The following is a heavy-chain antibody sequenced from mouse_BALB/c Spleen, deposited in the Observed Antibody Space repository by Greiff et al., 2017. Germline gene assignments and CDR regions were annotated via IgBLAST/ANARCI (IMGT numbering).Heavy chain of an antibody. CDR1: GFTFSSYA. CDR3: ARRGELGRYFDV. V-gene: IGHV5-9-3*01. J-gene: IGHJ1*01. D-gene: IGHD4-1*01. Sequence: EVHLVESGGGLVKPGGSLKLSCAASGFTFSSYAMSWVRQTPEKRLEWVATISSGGSYTYYPDSVKGRFTISRDNAKNTLYLQMSSLRSEDTAMYYCARRGELGRYFDVWGAGTTVTVSS. CDR2: ISSGGSYT.